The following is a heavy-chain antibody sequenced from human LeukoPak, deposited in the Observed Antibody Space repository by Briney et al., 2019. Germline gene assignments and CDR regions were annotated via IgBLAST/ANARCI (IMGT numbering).Heavy chain of an antibody. CDR3: ARGPWGRYCSSTSCPYYFDY. D-gene: IGHD2-2*01. CDR1: GYTFTGYY. J-gene: IGHJ4*02. Sequence: ASVKVSCKASGYTFTGYYMHWVRQAPGQGLEWMGWINPNSGGTNYAQKFQGRATMTRDTSISTAYMELSRLRSDDTAVYYCARGPWGRYCSSTSCPYYFDYWGQGTLVTVSS. V-gene: IGHV1-2*02. CDR2: INPNSGGT.